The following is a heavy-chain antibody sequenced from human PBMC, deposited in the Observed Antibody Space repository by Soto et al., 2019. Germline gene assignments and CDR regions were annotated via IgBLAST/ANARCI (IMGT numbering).Heavy chain of an antibody. V-gene: IGHV3-33*01. J-gene: IGHJ4*02. CDR2: IWYDGSNK. D-gene: IGHD2-15*01. Sequence: VQLLESGGGLVQPGRSLRLSCAASGFTFSSYGMHWVRQAPGKGLEWVAVIWYDGSNKYYADSVKGRFTISRDNSKNTLYLQMNSLRAEDTAVYYCARERDCSGGSCPIDYWGQGTLVTVSS. CDR3: ARERDCSGGSCPIDY. CDR1: GFTFSSYG.